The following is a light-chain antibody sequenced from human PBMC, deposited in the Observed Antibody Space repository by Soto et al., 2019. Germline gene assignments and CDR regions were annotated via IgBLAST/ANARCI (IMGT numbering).Light chain of an antibody. CDR3: QQYGSSPLT. V-gene: IGKV3-20*01. J-gene: IGKJ4*02. Sequence: EIVLTQSPGTLSLSPGERATLSCRASQSVSSSYLTWYQQRPGQAPRLLIYGASSRAAGIPDRFSGSGSGTDLTLTSSRLEPEDFAVYYCQQYGSSPLTVGGGTNVEIK. CDR2: GAS. CDR1: QSVSSSY.